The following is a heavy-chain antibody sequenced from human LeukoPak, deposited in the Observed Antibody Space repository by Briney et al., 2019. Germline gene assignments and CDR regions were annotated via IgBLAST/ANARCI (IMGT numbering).Heavy chain of an antibody. CDR2: IYYSGST. CDR3: ARHSRDDYGDYVGY. CDR1: GGSISSSSYY. V-gene: IGHV4-39*01. Sequence: LETLSLTCTVSGGSISSSSYYWGWIRRPPGKGLEWIGSIYYSGSTYYNPSLKSRVTISVDTSKNQFSLKLSSVTAADTAVYYCARHSRDDYGDYVGYWGQGTLVTVSS. J-gene: IGHJ4*02. D-gene: IGHD4-17*01.